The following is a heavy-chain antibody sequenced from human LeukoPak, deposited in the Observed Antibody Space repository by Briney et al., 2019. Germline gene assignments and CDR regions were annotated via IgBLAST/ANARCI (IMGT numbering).Heavy chain of an antibody. D-gene: IGHD2-2*01. J-gene: IGHJ4*02. CDR1: GFTFSDYY. CDR3: ARDSPPDCSSTSCAPLSDN. Sequence: GGSLRLSCAASGFTFSDYYMSWIRQAPGKGLEWVSYISSSSSYTNYADSAKGRFTISRDNAKNSLYLQMNSLRAEDTAVYYCARDSPPDCSSTSCAPLSDNWGQGTLVTVSS. CDR2: ISSSSSYT. V-gene: IGHV3-11*05.